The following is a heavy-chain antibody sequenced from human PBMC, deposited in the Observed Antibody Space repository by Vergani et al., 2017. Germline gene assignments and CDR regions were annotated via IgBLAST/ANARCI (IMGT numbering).Heavy chain of an antibody. CDR3: ARQDCGADCYPASYGMDV. Sequence: EVQLVQSGAEVKKPGESLKISCKGSGYSFTSYWIGWVRQMPGKGLEWMGIIYPGDSDTRYSPSFQGQVTISADKSISTAYLQWSSLKASDTAMYYCARQDCGADCYPASYGMDVWGQGTTVTVSS. V-gene: IGHV5-51*01. CDR2: IYPGDSDT. D-gene: IGHD2-21*02. J-gene: IGHJ6*02. CDR1: GYSFTSYW.